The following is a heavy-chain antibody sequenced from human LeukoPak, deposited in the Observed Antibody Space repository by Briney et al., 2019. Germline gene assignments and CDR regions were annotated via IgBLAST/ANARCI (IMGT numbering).Heavy chain of an antibody. V-gene: IGHV1-2*02. D-gene: IGHD3-10*01. CDR3: ARDRSPVLLWFGEFTSLDAFDI. CDR1: GYTFTGYF. J-gene: IGHJ3*02. Sequence: GASVKVSCKASGYTFTGYFVHWVRQAPGQGLQWMGWINPNTGGTNYAQKFQGRVTMTRDTSISTAYMELSRLRSDDTAVYYCARDRSPVLLWFGEFTSLDAFDIWGQGTMVTVSS. CDR2: INPNTGGT.